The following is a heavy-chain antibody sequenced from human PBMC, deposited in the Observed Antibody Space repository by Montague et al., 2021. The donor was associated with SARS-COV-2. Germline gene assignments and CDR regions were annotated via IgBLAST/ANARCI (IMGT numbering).Heavy chain of an antibody. D-gene: IGHD3-3*01. J-gene: IGHJ5*02. CDR1: GGSIRSGIYY. CDR3: ARGTTVSSSGYYTGWFDP. CDR2: IYTSGST. V-gene: IGHV4-61*02. Sequence: TLSLTCTVSGGSIRSGIYYWSWIRQPAGKGLEWIGRIYTSGSTNHNPSLNSRVTISVDTSKNQFSLELSSVTAADTAVYYCARGTTVSSSGYYTGWFDPWGQGTLVTVSS.